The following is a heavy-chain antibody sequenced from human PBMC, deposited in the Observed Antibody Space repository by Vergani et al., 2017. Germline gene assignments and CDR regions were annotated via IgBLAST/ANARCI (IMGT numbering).Heavy chain of an antibody. CDR1: GFTFSDYY. D-gene: IGHD3-16*01. V-gene: IGHV3-11*05. J-gene: IGHJ3*02. CDR2: ISSSSSYT. Sequence: QVQLVESGGGLVKPGGSLRLSCAASGFTFSDYYMSWIRQAPGKGLEWVSYISSSSSYTNYADSVKGRFTISRDNAKNSLYLQMNSLRAEDTAVYYCARSLRRFGAFDSWGQGTMVTVSS. CDR3: ARSLRRFGAFDS.